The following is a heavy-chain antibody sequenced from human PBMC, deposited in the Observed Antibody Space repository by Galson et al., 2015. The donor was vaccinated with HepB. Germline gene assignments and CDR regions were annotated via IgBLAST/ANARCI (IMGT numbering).Heavy chain of an antibody. J-gene: IGHJ6*02. D-gene: IGHD6-19*01. CDR3: AKEESVAHPEIMDV. V-gene: IGHV3-30*18. CDR2: ISYDGSNK. Sequence: SLRLSCAASGFTFSSYGMHWVRQAPGKGLEWVAVISYDGSNKYYADSVKGRFTISRDNSKNTLYLQMNSLRAEDTAVYYCAKEESVAHPEIMDVWGQATTVTVSS. CDR1: GFTFSSYG.